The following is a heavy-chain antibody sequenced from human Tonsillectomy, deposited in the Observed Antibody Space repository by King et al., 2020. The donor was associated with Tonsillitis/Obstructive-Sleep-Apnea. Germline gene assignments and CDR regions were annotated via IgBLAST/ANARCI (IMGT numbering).Heavy chain of an antibody. V-gene: IGHV3-33*01. Sequence: VQLVESGGGVVQPGRSLRLSCAASGFTFSSYGMHWVRQAPGKGLEWVAVIWYDGSNKYYADSVKGRFTISRDNSKNTLYLQMNSLRAEDTAVYYCARGGCGGDCQYNWFDPWGQGTLVTVSS. CDR2: IWYDGSNK. J-gene: IGHJ5*02. CDR3: ARGGCGGDCQYNWFDP. CDR1: GFTFSSYG. D-gene: IGHD2-21*02.